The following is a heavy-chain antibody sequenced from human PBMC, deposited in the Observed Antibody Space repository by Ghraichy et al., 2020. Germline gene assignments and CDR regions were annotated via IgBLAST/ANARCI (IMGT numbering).Heavy chain of an antibody. CDR2: IWNDGSKK. V-gene: IGHV3-33*01. D-gene: IGHD2-2*02. Sequence: GGSLRLSCATYGFHFRSHGMHWVRQAPGKGLEWVAVIWNDGSKKYYADSVKGRFTISRDDSKNTLYLQMSSLRAEDTAVYYCARADYCSGSSCYNGPDNYLGQGTLVIVSS. CDR3: ARADYCSGSSCYNGPDNY. CDR1: GFHFRSHG. J-gene: IGHJ4*02.